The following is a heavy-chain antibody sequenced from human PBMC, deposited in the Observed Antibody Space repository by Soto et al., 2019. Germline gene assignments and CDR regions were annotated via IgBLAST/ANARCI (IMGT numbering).Heavy chain of an antibody. V-gene: IGHV3-30*18. CDR2: VSYDGSNK. D-gene: IGHD6-19*01. CDR3: AKGDRGYSSRAFDP. J-gene: IGHJ5*02. Sequence: QVQLVESGGGVVQPGRSLRLSCAASGFTFSSYSMHWVRQAPGKGLEWVAAVSYDGSNKYYADSVKGRFTISRDNSKNTLYLEMNSLRAEDTAVYYCAKGDRGYSSRAFDPWGQGTLVTVSS. CDR1: GFTFSSYS.